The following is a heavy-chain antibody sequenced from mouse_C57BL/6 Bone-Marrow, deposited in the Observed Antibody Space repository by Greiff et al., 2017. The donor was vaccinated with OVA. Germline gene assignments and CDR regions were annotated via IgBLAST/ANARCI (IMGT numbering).Heavy chain of an antibody. CDR3: ARRGLNWDGFAY. Sequence: QVQLKQSGAELVKPGASVKISCKASGYAFSSYWMNWVKQRPGKGLEWIGQIYPGDGDTNYNGKFKGKATLTADKSSRPAYRQLSSLTSEDSAVYCCARRGLNWDGFAYWGQGTLVTVSA. CDR1: GYAFSSYW. CDR2: IYPGDGDT. D-gene: IGHD4-1*01. V-gene: IGHV1-80*01. J-gene: IGHJ3*01.